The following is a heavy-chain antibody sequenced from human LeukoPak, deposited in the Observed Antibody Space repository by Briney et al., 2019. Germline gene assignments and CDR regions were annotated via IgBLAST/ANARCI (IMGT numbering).Heavy chain of an antibody. CDR2: ISGSGGST. D-gene: IGHD5-18*01. CDR1: GFTFSSYS. V-gene: IGHV3-23*01. J-gene: IGHJ4*02. Sequence: GGSLRLSCAAPGFTFSSYSMNWVRQAPGKGLEWGSAISGSGGSTYYADSVKGRFTISRDNSKNTLYLQMNSLRAEDTAVYYCAKPRGYSYGYFDYWGQGTLVTVSS. CDR3: AKPRGYSYGYFDY.